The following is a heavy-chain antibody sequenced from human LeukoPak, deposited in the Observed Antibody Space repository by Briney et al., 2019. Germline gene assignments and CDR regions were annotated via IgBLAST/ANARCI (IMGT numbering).Heavy chain of an antibody. CDR1: GYTFTGYY. CDR2: INPNSGGT. CDR3: ARELEGYYYDFDY. J-gene: IGHJ4*02. D-gene: IGHD3-22*01. V-gene: IGHV1-2*02. Sequence: ASVKVSCKASGYTFTGYYMHWVRQAPGQGLEWMGWINPNSGGTNYAQKFQGRVTMTRDTSISTAYMELSRLRSDDTAVYYCARELEGYYYDFDYWGQGTLVTVSS.